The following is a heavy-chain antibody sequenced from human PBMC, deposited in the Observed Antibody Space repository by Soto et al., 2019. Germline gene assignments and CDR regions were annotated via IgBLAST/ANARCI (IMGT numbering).Heavy chain of an antibody. D-gene: IGHD2-15*01. CDR3: SRLSRSGVAAPYNWFDP. CDR2: IYYSGST. J-gene: IGHJ5*02. CDR1: GDSISSGTYY. Sequence: QVQLQESGPGLVKPSQTLSLTCTVSGDSISSGTYYWSWIRQHPGKGLEWIGDIYYSGSTYYNPSLKSRVTMSVDTSKNQFSLKLSSVTAADTALYYCSRLSRSGVAAPYNWFDPWGQGTLVTVSS. V-gene: IGHV4-31*03.